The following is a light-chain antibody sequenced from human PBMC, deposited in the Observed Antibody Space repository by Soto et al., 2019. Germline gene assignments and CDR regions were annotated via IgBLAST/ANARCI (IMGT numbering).Light chain of an antibody. CDR2: GAS. J-gene: IGKJ1*01. Sequence: EIVLTQSPGTLSLSPGERATLSGKASPSVSSNFLAWYQRKPGQAPRLLIYGASYSATDIPYRFSGSGSATDFTLTITRLEQEDFAVYYCQPYGTSPPSLGQGTKVEI. CDR3: QPYGTSPPS. CDR1: PSVSSNF. V-gene: IGKV3-20*01.